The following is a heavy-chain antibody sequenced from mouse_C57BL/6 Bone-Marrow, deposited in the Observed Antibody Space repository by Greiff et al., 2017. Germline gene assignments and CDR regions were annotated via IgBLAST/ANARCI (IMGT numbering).Heavy chain of an antibody. J-gene: IGHJ2*01. Sequence: QVQLKQPGAELVKPGASVKMSCKASGYTFTSYWITWVKQRPGQGLEWIGDIYPGSGSTNYTAKFQSKATMTVDTSSSKAYMQLSSLTSEDSAVYACARGLRRILFDYWGQGTTLTVSS. CDR3: ARGLRRILFDY. V-gene: IGHV1-55*01. CDR1: GYTFTSYW. CDR2: IYPGSGST. D-gene: IGHD2-4*01.